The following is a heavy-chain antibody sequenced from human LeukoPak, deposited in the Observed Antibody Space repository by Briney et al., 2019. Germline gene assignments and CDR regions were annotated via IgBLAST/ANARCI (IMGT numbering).Heavy chain of an antibody. J-gene: IGHJ6*02. V-gene: IGHV4-59*01. CDR2: IYYSGSA. CDR1: GVSISSDY. Sequence: PSETLSLPCTVSGVSISSDYWNWIREPPGKGLGWWGYIYYSGSATYNPSLNNRVTISVDRSKNQFSLRLSSVTAADTAVYYCARDPEMATPYYYGMDVWGQGTTVTVS. CDR3: ARDPEMATPYYYGMDV. D-gene: IGHD5-24*01.